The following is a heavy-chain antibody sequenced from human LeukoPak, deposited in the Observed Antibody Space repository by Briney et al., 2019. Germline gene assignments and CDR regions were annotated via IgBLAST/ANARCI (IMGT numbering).Heavy chain of an antibody. CDR2: IIPIFGTA. J-gene: IGHJ3*02. CDR3: AREDRAYYYDSSGYYFDAFDI. V-gene: IGHV1-69*13. D-gene: IGHD3-22*01. Sequence: ASVKVSCKASGGTFSSYAISWVRQAPGQGLEWMGGIIPIFGTANYAQKFQGRVTITADESTSTAYMELSSLRSEDTAVYYCAREDRAYYYDSSGYYFDAFDIWGQGTMATVSS. CDR1: GGTFSSYA.